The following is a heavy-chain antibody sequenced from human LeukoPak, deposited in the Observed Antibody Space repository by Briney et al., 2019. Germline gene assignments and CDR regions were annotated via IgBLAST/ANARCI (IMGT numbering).Heavy chain of an antibody. D-gene: IGHD4-17*01. Sequence: DTVSLTCTVTGGSISRYYCCWIRQPPRKGLEWIGYIYYSGSTNYNPSLKSRVTISVDTSKNQCSLKLSSVTAADTAVYYCAGGDTVMSPWGQGNLVTVYS. CDR3: AGGDTVMSP. CDR2: IYYSGST. J-gene: IGHJ4*02. V-gene: IGHV4-59*07. CDR1: GGSISRYY.